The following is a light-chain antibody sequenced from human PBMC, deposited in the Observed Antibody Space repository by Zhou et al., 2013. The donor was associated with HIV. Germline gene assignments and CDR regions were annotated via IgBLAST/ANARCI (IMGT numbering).Light chain of an antibody. Sequence: EIVMTQSPATLSVSPGERATLSCRASQSVSSSYLAWYQQKPGQAPRLLIYGASSRATGIPARFSGSGSGTEFTLTISSLQSEDCAVYYCQQYSNWPPLTFGGGTKVEIK. CDR2: GAS. CDR1: QSVSSSY. CDR3: QQYSNWPPLT. V-gene: IGKV3D-15*01. J-gene: IGKJ4*01.